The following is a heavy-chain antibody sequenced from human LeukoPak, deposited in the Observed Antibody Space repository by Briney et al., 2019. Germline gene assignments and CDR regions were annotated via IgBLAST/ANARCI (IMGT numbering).Heavy chain of an antibody. Sequence: GGSLRLSCAASGFTFSSYAMSWVRQAPGKGLEWVSAISGSGGSTYYADSVEGRFTISRDNSKNTLYLQMNSLRAEDTAVYYCAKDDSSSIEYFQHWGQGTLVTVSS. CDR3: AKDDSSSIEYFQH. V-gene: IGHV3-23*01. D-gene: IGHD6-13*01. J-gene: IGHJ1*01. CDR1: GFTFSSYA. CDR2: ISGSGGST.